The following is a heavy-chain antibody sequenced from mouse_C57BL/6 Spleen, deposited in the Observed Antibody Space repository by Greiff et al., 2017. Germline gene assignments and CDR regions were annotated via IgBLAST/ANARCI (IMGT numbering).Heavy chain of an antibody. Sequence: QVQLQQSGAELVKPGASVKISCKASGYTFTDYYINWVKQRPGQGLEWIGKIGPGSGSTYYNEKFKGKATLTADKSSSTAYMQLSSLTSEDSAVYCCALYYGNYVGYAMDYWGQGTSVTVSS. D-gene: IGHD2-1*01. V-gene: IGHV1-77*01. CDR3: ALYYGNYVGYAMDY. J-gene: IGHJ4*01. CDR2: IGPGSGST. CDR1: GYTFTDYY.